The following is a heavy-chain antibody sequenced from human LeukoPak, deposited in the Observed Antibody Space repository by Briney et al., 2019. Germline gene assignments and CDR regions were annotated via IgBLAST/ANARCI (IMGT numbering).Heavy chain of an antibody. CDR1: GYTFTDYN. D-gene: IGHD3-10*01. Sequence: GASVKVSCKASGYTFTDYNIHWVRQAPGQGLEWMGWISPNSGGTNYAQRFQGRVTMTRDTSITTAYMELSRLRSDDTAMYYCTVWFGELTHLGQGTLVTVSS. CDR2: ISPNSGGT. V-gene: IGHV1-2*02. CDR3: TVWFGELTH. J-gene: IGHJ4*02.